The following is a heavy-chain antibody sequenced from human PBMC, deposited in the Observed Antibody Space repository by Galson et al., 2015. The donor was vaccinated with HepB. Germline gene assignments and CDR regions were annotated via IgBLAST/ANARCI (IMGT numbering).Heavy chain of an antibody. V-gene: IGHV3-66*01. D-gene: IGHD6-19*01. CDR1: GLTVSSNY. CDR3: ARAILSLRIAVAGPVYGMDV. Sequence: SLRLSCAASGLTVSSNYMSWVRQAPGKGLEWVSVTYSGGSTYYAGSVKGRFTIYRDKSKNTLYLQMNSLRAEDTAVYYCARAILSLRIAVAGPVYGMDVWGQGTTVAVSS. J-gene: IGHJ6*02. CDR2: TYSGGST.